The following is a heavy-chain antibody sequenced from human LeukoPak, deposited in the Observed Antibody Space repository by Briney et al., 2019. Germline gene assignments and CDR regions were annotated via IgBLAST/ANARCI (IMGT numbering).Heavy chain of an antibody. CDR3: ARDIDYYDSSGYNHDAFDI. Sequence: SETLSLTCTVSGGSISSGGYYWSWIRQHPGKGLEWIGYIYYSGSTNYNPSLKSRVTISVDTSKNQFSLKLSSVTAADTAVYYCARDIDYYDSSGYNHDAFDIWGQGTMVTVSS. CDR1: GGSISSGGYY. J-gene: IGHJ3*02. D-gene: IGHD3-22*01. CDR2: IYYSGST. V-gene: IGHV4-61*08.